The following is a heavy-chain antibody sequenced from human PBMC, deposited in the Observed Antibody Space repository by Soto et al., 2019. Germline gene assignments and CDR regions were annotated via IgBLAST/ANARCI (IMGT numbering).Heavy chain of an antibody. CDR3: ARIVATEYYFDY. V-gene: IGHV6-1*01. D-gene: IGHD5-12*01. CDR2: TYYRSKWYS. J-gene: IGHJ4*02. Sequence: SQTLSLTCAISGDSVSSNSAAWNWVRQSPSRGLEWLGRTYYRSKWYSDYAVSVKSRITINPDTSKNQFSLQLNSVTPEDTAVYYCARIVATEYYFDYWGQGTLVTVSS. CDR1: GDSVSSNSAA.